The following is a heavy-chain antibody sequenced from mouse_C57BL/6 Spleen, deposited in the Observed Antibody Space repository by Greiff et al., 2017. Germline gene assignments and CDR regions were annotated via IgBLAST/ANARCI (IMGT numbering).Heavy chain of an antibody. CDR1: GFSLTSYG. CDR3: AKNHYYYGSSYLWYFDV. Sequence: VKVVESGPGLVQPSQSLSITCTVSGFSLTSYGVHWVRQSPGKGLEWLGVIWRGGSTDYNAAFMSRLSITKDNSKSQVFFKMNSLQADDTAIYYCAKNHYYYGSSYLWYFDVWGTGTTVTVSS. V-gene: IGHV2-5*01. J-gene: IGHJ1*03. CDR2: IWRGGST. D-gene: IGHD1-1*01.